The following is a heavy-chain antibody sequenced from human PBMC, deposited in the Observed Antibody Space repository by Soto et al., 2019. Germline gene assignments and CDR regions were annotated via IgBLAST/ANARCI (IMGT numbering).Heavy chain of an antibody. V-gene: IGHV3-48*01. CDR3: ARDGADIWGSYRYTDPDY. J-gene: IGHJ4*02. CDR2: ISSSSSTI. Sequence: EVQLVESGGGLVQPGGSLRLCCAASGFTFSSYSMNWVRQAPGKGLEWVSYISSSSSTIYYADSVKGRFTISRDNAKNSLYLQMNSLRAEDTAVYYCARDGADIWGSYRYTDPDYSGQGTLVTVSS. CDR1: GFTFSSYS. D-gene: IGHD3-16*02.